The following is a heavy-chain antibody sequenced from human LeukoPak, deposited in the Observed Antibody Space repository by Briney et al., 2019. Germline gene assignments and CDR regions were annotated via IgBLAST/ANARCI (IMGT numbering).Heavy chain of an antibody. CDR2: ISTDGRST. Sequence: GGSLRLSCAASGFTFSSYAMHWVRQAPGKGLEYVSAISTDGRSTYYASSVQGRFTISRDNSKNTLYLQMGSLRAEDMAVYYCARVNYYYDSSGLDYWGQGTLVTVSS. CDR3: ARVNYYYDSSGLDY. V-gene: IGHV3-64*01. J-gene: IGHJ4*02. D-gene: IGHD3-22*01. CDR1: GFTFSSYA.